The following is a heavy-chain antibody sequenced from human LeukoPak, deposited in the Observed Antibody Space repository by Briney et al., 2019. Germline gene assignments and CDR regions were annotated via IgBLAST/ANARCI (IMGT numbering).Heavy chain of an antibody. Sequence: SETLSLTCTVSGGSISSGGYYWSWIRQPPGKGLEWIGYIYYSGSTYYNPSLKSRVTISVGTSKNQFSLKLSSVTAADTAVYYCARDRYTVVSWYFDLWGRGTLVTVSS. CDR3: ARDRYTVVSWYFDL. D-gene: IGHD4-23*01. CDR2: IYYSGST. CDR1: GGSISSGGYY. V-gene: IGHV4-31*03. J-gene: IGHJ2*01.